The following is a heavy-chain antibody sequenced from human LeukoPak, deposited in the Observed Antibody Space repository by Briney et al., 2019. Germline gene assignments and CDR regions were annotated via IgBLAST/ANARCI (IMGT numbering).Heavy chain of an antibody. CDR2: ISSSGSTI. D-gene: IGHD5-12*01. CDR1: GFTFSDYY. Sequence: GGSLRLSCAASGFTFSDYYMSWIRQAPGKGLEWVSYISSSGSTIYYADSVKGRFTISRDNAKNSLYLQMNSLRAEDTAVYYCARGGNRGYRAAYYFDYWGQGTLVTVSS. J-gene: IGHJ4*02. CDR3: ARGGNRGYRAAYYFDY. V-gene: IGHV3-11*04.